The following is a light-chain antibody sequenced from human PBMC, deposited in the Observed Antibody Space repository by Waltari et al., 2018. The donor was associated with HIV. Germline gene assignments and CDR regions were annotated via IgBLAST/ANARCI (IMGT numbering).Light chain of an antibody. CDR2: EVT. CDR1: SSDVGGYNH. CDR3: VSYAGVKNRWA. V-gene: IGLV2-8*01. J-gene: IGLJ3*02. Sequence: QSALTQPPSASGSPGQSVTISCTGTSSDVGGYNHVSWYQHHPGKAPKILLYEVTRRPSGVPVRFSGSKSGSTASLTVSGLQADDEADYYCVSYAGVKNRWAFGGGTKLAVL.